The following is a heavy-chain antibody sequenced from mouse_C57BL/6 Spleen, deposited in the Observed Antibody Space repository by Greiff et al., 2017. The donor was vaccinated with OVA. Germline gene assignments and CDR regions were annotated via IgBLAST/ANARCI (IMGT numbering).Heavy chain of an antibody. CDR1: GYTFTDYN. D-gene: IGHD1-1*01. V-gene: IGHV1-18*01. Sequence: VQLQQSGPELVKPGASVKIPCKASGYTFTDYNMDWVKQSHGKSLEWIGDINPNNGGTIYNQKFKGKATLTVDKSSSTAYMELRSLTSEDTAVYYWARAYYYGSSYWYVDVWGTGTTVTVSS. CDR2: INPNNGGT. J-gene: IGHJ1*03. CDR3: ARAYYYGSSYWYVDV.